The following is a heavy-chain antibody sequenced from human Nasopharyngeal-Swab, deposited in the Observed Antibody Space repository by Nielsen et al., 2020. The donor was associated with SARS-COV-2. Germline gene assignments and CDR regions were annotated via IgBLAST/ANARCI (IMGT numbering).Heavy chain of an antibody. V-gene: IGHV3-7*03. J-gene: IGHJ4*02. D-gene: IGHD2-21*01. CDR2: IKKDGSEK. Sequence: VRQAPGKGLEWVANIKKDGSEKYYVDSVKGRFTISRDNAKNSLYLRMNSLRAEDTAVYYCARGYCGGACPEGYWGQGTLVTVSS. CDR3: ARGYCGGACPEGY.